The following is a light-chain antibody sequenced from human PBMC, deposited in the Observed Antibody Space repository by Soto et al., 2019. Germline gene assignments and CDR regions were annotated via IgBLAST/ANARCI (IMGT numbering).Light chain of an antibody. CDR1: SSNIGSNT. J-gene: IGLJ3*02. Sequence: QLVLTQPPSASGTPGQRVTISCSGSSSNIGSNTVNWYQQLPGTAPNLLIYSNNQRPSGVPDRFSGSKSGTSASLAISGLQSEDEADYYCAAWDDSLNGWVFGGGTKLTVL. V-gene: IGLV1-44*01. CDR3: AAWDDSLNGWV. CDR2: SNN.